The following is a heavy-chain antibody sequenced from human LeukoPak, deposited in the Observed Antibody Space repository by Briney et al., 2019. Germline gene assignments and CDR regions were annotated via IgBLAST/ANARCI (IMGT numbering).Heavy chain of an antibody. CDR3: ARMSSGYDFSSEFDY. V-gene: IGHV1-2*02. CDR2: INPNSGGT. CDR1: GYTFTGYY. D-gene: IGHD5-12*01. Sequence: GASVKVSCKASGYTFTGYYMHWVRRAPGQGLEWMGWINPNSGGTNYAQKFQGRVTMTRDTSISTAYMELSRLRSDDTAVYYCARMSSGYDFSSEFDYWGQGTLVTVSS. J-gene: IGHJ4*02.